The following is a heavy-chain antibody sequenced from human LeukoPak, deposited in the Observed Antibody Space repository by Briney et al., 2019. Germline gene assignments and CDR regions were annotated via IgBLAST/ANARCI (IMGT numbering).Heavy chain of an antibody. V-gene: IGHV3-11*06. Sequence: PGGSLRLSCAASGFTFSDYYMSWIRQAPGKGLEWVSYISSASSYTNYADSVKGRFTISRDSAKNSLYLQMNSLRGEDTAVYYCARGRYCSGGRCYSDFDYWGQGTLVTVFS. CDR2: ISSASSYT. CDR3: ARGRYCSGGRCYSDFDY. J-gene: IGHJ4*02. D-gene: IGHD2-15*01. CDR1: GFTFSDYY.